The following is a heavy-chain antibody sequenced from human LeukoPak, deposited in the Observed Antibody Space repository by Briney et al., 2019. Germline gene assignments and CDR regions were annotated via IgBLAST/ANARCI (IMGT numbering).Heavy chain of an antibody. CDR3: ARLKPPGTY. CDR2: INANSGGT. Sequence: ASVTVSFKTSGYTFTDYYLHWVRQAPGQGLEWMGWINANSGGTNYAQKFQGRVTMTRDTSISTVYMELSRLTSDDTAVYYCARLKPPGTYWGQGTLVTVSP. D-gene: IGHD1-1*01. J-gene: IGHJ4*02. CDR1: GYTFTDYY. V-gene: IGHV1-2*02.